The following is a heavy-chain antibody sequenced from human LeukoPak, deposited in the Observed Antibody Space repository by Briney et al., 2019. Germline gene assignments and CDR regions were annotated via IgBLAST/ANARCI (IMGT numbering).Heavy chain of an antibody. CDR2: INWNGGST. J-gene: IGHJ4*02. CDR1: GFTLDDYG. Sequence: GGSLRLSCAASGFTLDDYGMSWVRQAPGKGLEWVSGINWNGGSTGYADSVKGRFTISRDNAKNSLYLQMNSLRAEDTALYYCARDGLRYFDWLLYCYDYWGQGTLVTVSS. D-gene: IGHD3-9*01. V-gene: IGHV3-20*04. CDR3: ARDGLRYFDWLLYCYDY.